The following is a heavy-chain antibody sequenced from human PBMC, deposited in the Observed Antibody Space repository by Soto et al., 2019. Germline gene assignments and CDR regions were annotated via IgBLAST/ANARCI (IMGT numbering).Heavy chain of an antibody. J-gene: IGHJ6*03. CDR1: GGSFSGYY. D-gene: IGHD4-4*01. V-gene: IGHV4-34*01. CDR3: ARGVTRYYYYYYMDV. Sequence: SETLSLTCAVYGGSFSGYYWSWIRQPPGKGLEWIGEINHSGSTNYNPSLKSRVTISVDTSKNQFSLKLSSVTAADTAVYYCARGVTRYYYYYYMDVWGKGTTVTVSS. CDR2: INHSGST.